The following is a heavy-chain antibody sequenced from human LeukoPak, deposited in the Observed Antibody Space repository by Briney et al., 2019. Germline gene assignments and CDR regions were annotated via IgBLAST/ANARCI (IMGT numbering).Heavy chain of an antibody. J-gene: IGHJ4*02. CDR2: INPNSGGT. Sequence: ASVKVSCKASGYTFNGYYKHWVRQAPGQGLEWMGWINPNSGGTNYAQKFQGRVTMTRDTSISAAYMELSRLRSDDTAMYYCARSSGWKYNIDYWGQGTLVTVSS. CDR3: ARSSGWKYNIDY. V-gene: IGHV1-2*02. CDR1: GYTFNGYY. D-gene: IGHD6-19*01.